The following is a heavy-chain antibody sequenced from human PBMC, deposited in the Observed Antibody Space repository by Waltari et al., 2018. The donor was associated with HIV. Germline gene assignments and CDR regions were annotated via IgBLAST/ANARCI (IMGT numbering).Heavy chain of an antibody. CDR1: GDSISSYY. Sequence: QVELQESGPGLVKPSETLSLTCSVSGDSISSYYWSWIRQPAGKGPEWIGRFYPGGSTNYNPSLKSRVTMAADTSNNHFALTLSSVTAAETAVYYCAREETRWFGDLLAYHFGSWAQGSLVIVSS. CDR3: AREETRWFGDLLAYHFGS. V-gene: IGHV4-4*07. J-gene: IGHJ4*02. D-gene: IGHD3-10*01. CDR2: FYPGGST.